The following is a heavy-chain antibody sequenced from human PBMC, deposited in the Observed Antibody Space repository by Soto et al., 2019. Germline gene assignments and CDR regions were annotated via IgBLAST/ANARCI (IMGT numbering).Heavy chain of an antibody. D-gene: IGHD3-22*01. J-gene: IGHJ4*02. CDR2: IWYDGSNK. Sequence: PGGSLRLSCAASGFTFSSYGMHWVRQAPGKGLEWVAVIWYDGSNKYYADSVKGRFTISRDNSKNTLYLQMNSLRAEGTAVYYCARVPVYYNSSGHYFGFDYWGQGTLVTVSS. V-gene: IGHV3-33*01. CDR3: ARVPVYYNSSGHYFGFDY. CDR1: GFTFSSYG.